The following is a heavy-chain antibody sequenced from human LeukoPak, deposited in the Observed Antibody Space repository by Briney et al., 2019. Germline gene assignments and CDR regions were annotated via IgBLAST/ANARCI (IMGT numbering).Heavy chain of an antibody. Sequence: PGGSLRLSCAASGFTFDSYSMTWVRQTPGKGLEWVSTISGSGENTYYADSLQGRFTISRDNSKNTLYLQMNSLRAEDTAVYYCAKRRSGWNNYWGQGTLVTVSS. CDR2: ISGSGENT. V-gene: IGHV3-23*01. D-gene: IGHD6-19*01. CDR1: GFTFDSYS. CDR3: AKRRSGWNNY. J-gene: IGHJ4*02.